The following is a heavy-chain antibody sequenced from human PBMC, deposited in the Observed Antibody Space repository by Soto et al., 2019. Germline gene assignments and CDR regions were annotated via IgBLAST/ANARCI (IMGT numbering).Heavy chain of an antibody. V-gene: IGHV1-46*03. CDR3: ARDRGGYLRYFDY. CDR1: GYTFTSYY. CDR2: INPSGGST. D-gene: IGHD3-16*01. J-gene: IGHJ4*02. Sequence: QVQLVQSGAEVMKPGASVKVSCKASGYTFTSYYMHWVRQALGQGLEWMGIINPSGGSTSYAQKFQGRVTMTRDTSTSTVYMGLSSLRSEDTAVYYCARDRGGYLRYFDYWGQGTLVTVSS.